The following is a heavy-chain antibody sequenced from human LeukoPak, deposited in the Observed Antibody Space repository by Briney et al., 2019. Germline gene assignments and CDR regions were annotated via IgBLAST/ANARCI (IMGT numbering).Heavy chain of an antibody. V-gene: IGHV3-30*04. CDR1: GFTFSSYA. J-gene: IGHJ4*02. D-gene: IGHD3-3*01. CDR3: ARDTATDLEYYFDY. Sequence: PGGSLRLSCAASGFTFSSYAMHWVRQAPGKGLEWVAVISYDGSNKYYADSVKGRFTISRDNSKNTLYLQMNSLRAEDTAVYYCARDTATDLEYYFDYWGQGTLVTVSS. CDR2: ISYDGSNK.